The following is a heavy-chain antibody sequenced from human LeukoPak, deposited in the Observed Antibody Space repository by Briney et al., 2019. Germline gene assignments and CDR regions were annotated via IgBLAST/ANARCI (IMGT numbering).Heavy chain of an antibody. CDR1: GGTFTDYA. V-gene: IGHV1-69*10. CDR3: AGIPVFGVVLHQEPV. Sequence: SVKVSCKASGGTFTDYALNWVRQAPGKGLEWMGVFIPILGTANSTQKFQDRVTIIADISTNTVYMELSSLRSEDTAVYFCAGIPVFGVVLHQEPVWGKGTTVTVSS. D-gene: IGHD3-3*01. J-gene: IGHJ6*04. CDR2: FIPILGTA.